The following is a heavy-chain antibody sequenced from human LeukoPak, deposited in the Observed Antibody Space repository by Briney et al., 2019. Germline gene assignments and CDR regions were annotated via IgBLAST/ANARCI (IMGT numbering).Heavy chain of an antibody. D-gene: IGHD3-9*01. Sequence: GGSLRLSCAASGFTLSSYAMSWVRQAPGKGLEWASALSGSGGTTYYADSVKGRFTISRDNSKNTLYLQMDSLRAEDSAIYYCAKERSYDSLTGYFDCWGQGTLVTVSS. CDR1: GFTLSSYA. J-gene: IGHJ4*02. CDR2: LSGSGGTT. V-gene: IGHV3-23*01. CDR3: AKERSYDSLTGYFDC.